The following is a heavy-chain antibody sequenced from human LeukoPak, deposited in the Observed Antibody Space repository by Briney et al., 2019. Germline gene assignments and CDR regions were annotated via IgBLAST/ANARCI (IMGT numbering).Heavy chain of an antibody. D-gene: IGHD3-3*01. CDR2: IFAIFVIA. Sequence: ASVKVSCKASVGTLRSYTICWVRQAPGQGVEWVGGIFAIFVIANYAQTLQGRVTPTPDESTSTACMGPGSLRSKDTAVYYCPQRASPGHVRSGYYLEWGQGTLVTDSS. V-gene: IGHV1-69*13. J-gene: IGHJ4*02. CDR1: VGTLRSYT. CDR3: PQRASPGHVRSGYYLE.